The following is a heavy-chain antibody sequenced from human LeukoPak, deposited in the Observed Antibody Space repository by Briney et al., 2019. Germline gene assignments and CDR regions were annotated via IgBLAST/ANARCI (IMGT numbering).Heavy chain of an antibody. CDR1: GGSLSGYY. D-gene: IGHD5-18*01. CDR2: INHSGST. J-gene: IGHJ4*02. Sequence: SETLSLTCAVYGGSLSGYYWSWIRQPPGKGLEWIGEINHSGSTNYNPSLKSRVTISVDTSKNQFSLKLSSVTAADTAVYYCARVGGGYSYGHTFDYWGQGTLVTVSS. V-gene: IGHV4-34*01. CDR3: ARVGGGYSYGHTFDY.